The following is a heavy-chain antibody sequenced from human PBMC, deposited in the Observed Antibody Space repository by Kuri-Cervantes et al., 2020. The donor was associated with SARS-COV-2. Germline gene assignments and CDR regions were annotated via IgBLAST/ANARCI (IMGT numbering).Heavy chain of an antibody. J-gene: IGHJ3*01. CDR2: FDPENGEA. D-gene: IGHD3-16*01. V-gene: IGHV1-24*01. CDR1: GYTLRDLS. CDR3: TTDYVSTASDL. Sequence: GESLKISCKVSGYTLRDLSMHWVRQAPGKALEWLGGFDPENGEAIYAQKFQGRITMTEDTSTDTTYMDLSSLRSDDTAVYYCTTDYVSTASDLWGQGTMVTVSS.